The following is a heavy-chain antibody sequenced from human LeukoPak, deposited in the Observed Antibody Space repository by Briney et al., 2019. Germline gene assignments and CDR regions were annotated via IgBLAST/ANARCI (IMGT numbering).Heavy chain of an antibody. Sequence: GGSLRLSCAASGFTFSSYWMNWARQAPGKGLEWVASINHNGNVNYYVDSVKGRFTISRDNAKNSLYLQMSNLRAEDTAVYYCANFGALVTIFGVVGDVWGQGTTVTVSS. D-gene: IGHD3-3*01. J-gene: IGHJ6*02. V-gene: IGHV3-7*03. CDR2: INHNGNVN. CDR3: ANFGALVTIFGVVGDV. CDR1: GFTFSSYW.